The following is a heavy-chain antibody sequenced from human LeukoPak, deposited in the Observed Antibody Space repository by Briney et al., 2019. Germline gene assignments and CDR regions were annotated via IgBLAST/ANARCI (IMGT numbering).Heavy chain of an antibody. J-gene: IGHJ4*02. D-gene: IGHD6-19*01. Sequence: PGGSLRLSCAASGFTFSSYGMHWVRQAPGKGLEGGAVISYDGSNKYYADSVKGRFTLSRDNSKNTLYLQMNSLRAEDTAVYYCANDQLSSGFSTFDYWSQGTLVTVYS. CDR2: ISYDGSNK. CDR1: GFTFSSYG. V-gene: IGHV3-30*18. CDR3: ANDQLSSGFSTFDY.